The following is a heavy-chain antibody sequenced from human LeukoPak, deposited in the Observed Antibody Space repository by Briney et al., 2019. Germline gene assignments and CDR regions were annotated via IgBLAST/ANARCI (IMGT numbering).Heavy chain of an antibody. V-gene: IGHV1-18*01. CDR1: GYTFTSYG. D-gene: IGHD5-12*01. CDR2: ISAYNGNT. CDR3: ARDGIGLDIVATTGGDY. Sequence: ASVKVSCKASGYTFTSYGISWVRQAPGQGLEWMGWISAYNGNTNYAQKLQGRVTMTTDTSTSTAYMELRSLRSDDTAVYYCARDGIGLDIVATTGGDYWGQGTLVTVSS. J-gene: IGHJ4*02.